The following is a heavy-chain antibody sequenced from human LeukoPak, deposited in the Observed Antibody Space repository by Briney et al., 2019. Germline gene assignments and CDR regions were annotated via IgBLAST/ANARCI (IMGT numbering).Heavy chain of an antibody. CDR2: ISYDGSNK. Sequence: PGGSLRLSCAASGFTFSSYAMHWVRQAPGKGLEWVAVISYDGSNKYYADSVKGRFTISRDSSKNTLYLQMNSLRAEDTAVYYCAREIYDFWSGYYRGPPDYWGQGTLVTVSS. D-gene: IGHD3-3*01. V-gene: IGHV3-30-3*01. J-gene: IGHJ4*02. CDR3: AREIYDFWSGYYRGPPDY. CDR1: GFTFSSYA.